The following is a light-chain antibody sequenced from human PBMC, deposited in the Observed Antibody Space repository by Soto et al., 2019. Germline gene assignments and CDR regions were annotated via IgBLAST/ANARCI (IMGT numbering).Light chain of an antibody. V-gene: IGKV3-15*01. CDR1: QSVSRN. J-gene: IGKJ1*01. CDR3: QQYNDWPT. CDR2: SAS. Sequence: EIVMTQSPATLSVSPGERATLFCRASQSVSRNLAWYQQKPGQAPRLLIFSASTRATGIPARFSGSGSGTEFTLTISSLQSEDFADYYCQQYNDWPTFGQGTKVEIK.